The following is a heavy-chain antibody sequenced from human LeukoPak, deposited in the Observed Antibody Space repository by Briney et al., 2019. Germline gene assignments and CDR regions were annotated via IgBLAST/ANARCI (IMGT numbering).Heavy chain of an antibody. J-gene: IGHJ4*02. Sequence: GGSLRLSCAASGFTVSSNYMSWVRQAPGKGLVWVSRINSDGSSTSYADSVKGRFTISRDNAKNTLYLQMNSLRAEDTAVYYCAGTYYYDSSGYYPFDYWGQGTLVTVSS. CDR1: GFTVSSNY. CDR3: AGTYYYDSSGYYPFDY. D-gene: IGHD3-22*01. V-gene: IGHV3-74*01. CDR2: INSDGSST.